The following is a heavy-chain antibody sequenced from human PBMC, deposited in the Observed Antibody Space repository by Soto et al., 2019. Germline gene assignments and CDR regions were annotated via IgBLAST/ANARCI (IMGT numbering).Heavy chain of an antibody. J-gene: IGHJ6*02. CDR2: IIPIFGTA. CDR3: ARGRGGSVATIGRYYYYYYGMDV. CDR1: GGTFSSYA. Sequence: GASVKVSCKASGGTFSSYAISWVRQAPGQGLEWMGGIIPIFGTANYAQKFQGRVTITADESTSTAYMELSSLRSDDTAVYYCARGRGGSVATIGRYYYYYYGMDVWGQGTTVTVSS. V-gene: IGHV1-69*13. D-gene: IGHD5-12*01.